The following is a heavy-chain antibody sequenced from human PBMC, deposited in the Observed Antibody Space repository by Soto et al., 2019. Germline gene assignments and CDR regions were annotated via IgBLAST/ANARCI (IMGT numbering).Heavy chain of an antibody. J-gene: IGHJ6*03. V-gene: IGHV1-69*02. D-gene: IGHD2-2*01. CDR1: GGTFSSYT. Sequence: QVQLVQSGAEVKKPGSSVKVSCKASGGTFSSYTISWVRQAPGQGLEWMGRIIPILGIANYAQKFQGRVTITADKSTSTAYMALSSLRSEDTAVYYCARGSIVVVPAAMGYYYYYMDVWGKGTTVTVSS. CDR2: IIPILGIA. CDR3: ARGSIVVVPAAMGYYYYYMDV.